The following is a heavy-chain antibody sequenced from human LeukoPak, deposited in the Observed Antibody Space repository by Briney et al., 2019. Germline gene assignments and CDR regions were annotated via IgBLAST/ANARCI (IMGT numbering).Heavy chain of an antibody. D-gene: IGHD6-13*01. CDR2: IYYSGST. CDR3: TRRPRGPAAGSGYYYYYYMDI. V-gene: IGHV4-39*01. J-gene: IGHJ6*03. CDR1: GGSISSSSYY. Sequence: SETLSLTCTLCGGSISSSSYYWGWIRQPPERGLEWIGSIYYSGSTYYNPSLKSRVSISIDTSKNQFSLKLTSVTAADTAVYYCTRRPRGPAAGSGYYYYYYMDIWGKGTTVTVSS.